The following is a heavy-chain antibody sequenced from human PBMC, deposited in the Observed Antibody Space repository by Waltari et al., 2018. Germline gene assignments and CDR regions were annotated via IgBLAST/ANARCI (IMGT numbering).Heavy chain of an antibody. CDR3: ARDRDDRLTIWGDWFDP. CDR2: ISAYNGNT. Sequence: QVQLVQSGAEVKKPGASVKVSCKASGYTFTSYGISWVRPAPGQGLEWMGWISAYNGNTNYAQKLQGRVTMTTDTSTSTAYMELRSLRSDDTAVYYCARDRDDRLTIWGDWFDPWGQGTLVTVSS. CDR1: GYTFTSYG. J-gene: IGHJ5*02. V-gene: IGHV1-18*01. D-gene: IGHD3-16*01.